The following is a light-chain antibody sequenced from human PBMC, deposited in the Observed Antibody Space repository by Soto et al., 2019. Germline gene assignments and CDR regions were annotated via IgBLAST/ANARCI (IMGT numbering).Light chain of an antibody. Sequence: VMTQSPLFLPVTPGEPASISCRSSETLLHSNGYNYLDWYLQKPGQSPQLLIYLGSNRASGVPDRVTGSGSGTNFTLKISRVEAEDVGVYYCMQPLQTPWTFGQGTKVEI. J-gene: IGKJ1*01. CDR1: ETLLHSNGYNY. CDR2: LGS. V-gene: IGKV2-28*01. CDR3: MQPLQTPWT.